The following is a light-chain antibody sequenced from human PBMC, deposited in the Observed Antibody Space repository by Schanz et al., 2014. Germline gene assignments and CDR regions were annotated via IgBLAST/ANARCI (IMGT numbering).Light chain of an antibody. J-gene: IGKJ2*01. Sequence: EIVMTQSAATLSVSPGERATLSCRASQSVSSNLAWYQQKPGQAPRLLIYDSSNRATGVPASFSGSGSGTEFTLTITSLQSEDFAVYYCQQYIDWPRTFGQGTKLEI. CDR1: QSVSSN. V-gene: IGKV3-15*01. CDR2: DSS. CDR3: QQYIDWPRT.